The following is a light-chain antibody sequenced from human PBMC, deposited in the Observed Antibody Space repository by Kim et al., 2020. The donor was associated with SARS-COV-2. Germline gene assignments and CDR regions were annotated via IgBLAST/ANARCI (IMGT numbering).Light chain of an antibody. CDR1: QTLIRSY. V-gene: IGKV3-20*01. CDR3: QRYGSSSYT. CDR2: GTS. Sequence: PGERVTLSCRASQTLIRSYLAWYQQKPGQAPRLPIYGTSSRANGIPGRFSGSGSGTDFTLTISRLEPEDSAVYYCQRYGSSSYTFGQGTKLEI. J-gene: IGKJ2*01.